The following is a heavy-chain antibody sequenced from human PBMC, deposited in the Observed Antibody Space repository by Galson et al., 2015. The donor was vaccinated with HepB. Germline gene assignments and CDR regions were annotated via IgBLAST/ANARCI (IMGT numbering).Heavy chain of an antibody. J-gene: IGHJ5*02. CDR1: GGTCSSYA. CDR3: ARAPAAISTGWFDP. CDR2: IIPIFGTA. D-gene: IGHD2-2*02. V-gene: IGHV1-69*13. Sequence: SVKVSCKASGGTCSSYAISWVRQAPGQGLEWMGGIIPIFGTANYAQKFQGRVTITADESTSTAYMELSSLRSEDTAVYYCARAPAAISTGWFDPWGQGTLVTVSS.